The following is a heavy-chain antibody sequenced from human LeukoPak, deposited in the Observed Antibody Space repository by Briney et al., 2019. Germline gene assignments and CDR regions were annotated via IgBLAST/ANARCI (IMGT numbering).Heavy chain of an antibody. CDR2: IYYSGST. CDR3: ARLYYDHVWGSYRFFDY. CDR1: GGSISSSSYY. J-gene: IGHJ4*02. Sequence: PSETLSLTCTVSGGSISSSSYYWGWIRQPPGKGLEWIGSIYYSGSTYYNPSLKSRVTISVDTSKNQFSLKLSSVTAADTAVYYCARLYYDHVWGSYRFFDYWGQGTLVTVSS. V-gene: IGHV4-39*01. D-gene: IGHD3-16*02.